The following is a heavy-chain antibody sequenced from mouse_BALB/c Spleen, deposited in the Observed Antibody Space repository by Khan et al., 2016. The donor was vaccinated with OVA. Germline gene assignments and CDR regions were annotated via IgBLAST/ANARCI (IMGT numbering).Heavy chain of an antibody. CDR2: ISYSGST. D-gene: IGHD1-2*01. CDR1: GYSITSGYG. Sequence: EVKLEESGPGLVKPSQSLSLTCTVTGYSITSGYGWNWIRQFPGNKLEWMGYISYSGSTNYNPPLKSRISSTRDTSKNQFFLQLNSVTTDDTATYYCARTARIKYWGQGTTLTVAS. CDR3: ARTARIKY. J-gene: IGHJ2*01. V-gene: IGHV3-2*02.